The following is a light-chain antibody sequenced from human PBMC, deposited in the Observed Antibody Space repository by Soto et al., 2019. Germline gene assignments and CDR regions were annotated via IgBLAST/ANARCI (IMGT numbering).Light chain of an antibody. Sequence: EIVLTQSPGTLSLSPWERATLSCRASQSVGTYLAWYQQKPGQAPRLLIFGASARPTGIPARISGSGSGTEFTLTISSLRSEDFAVYFRQQYYNWPRTFGQGTKVDIK. V-gene: IGKV3-15*01. CDR2: GAS. CDR3: QQYYNWPRT. J-gene: IGKJ1*01. CDR1: QSVGTY.